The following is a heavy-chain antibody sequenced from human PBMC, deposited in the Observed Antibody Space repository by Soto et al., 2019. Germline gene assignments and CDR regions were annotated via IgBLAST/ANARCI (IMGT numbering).Heavy chain of an antibody. D-gene: IGHD1-26*01. Sequence: QVQLVESGGGVVQAGKSLRLSCAASGFTFKTHAMHWVRQAPGKGLEWMAVIAYDGNEKFYADSVKGRFTISRDNSKNALYLQINTLRYEDTAVYYCGKDVGDYVPYYYGVDVWGQGTTVTVSS. J-gene: IGHJ6*02. CDR3: GKDVGDYVPYYYGVDV. CDR1: GFTFKTHA. CDR2: IAYDGNEK. V-gene: IGHV3-30*18.